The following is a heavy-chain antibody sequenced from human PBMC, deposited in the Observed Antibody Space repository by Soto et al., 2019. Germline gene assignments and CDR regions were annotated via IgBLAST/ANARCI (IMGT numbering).Heavy chain of an antibody. D-gene: IGHD3-3*01. V-gene: IGHV1-18*01. CDR3: VRDLNGDFSY. CDR1: GYSFTTYG. J-gene: IGHJ4*02. CDR2: INGYGHGA. Sequence: QVQLVQSGAEVRQPGASVKFSCKASGYSFTTYGMSWVRQAPGQGLEYMGWINGYGHGAKYVQRFQGRFSMTTDTSTNTGSMDLRSLTSDDTAVYYCVRDLNGDFSYWGQGTVVIVSP.